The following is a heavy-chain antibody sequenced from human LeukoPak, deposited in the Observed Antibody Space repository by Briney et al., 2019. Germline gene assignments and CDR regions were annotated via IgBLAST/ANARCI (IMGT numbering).Heavy chain of an antibody. CDR1: GGSFSGYY. V-gene: IGHV4-34*01. CDR2: INHSGST. D-gene: IGHD2-2*01. J-gene: IGHJ6*03. CDR3: ARRYCSSTGCYGESRKYYMDV. Sequence: SSETLSLTCAVYGGSFSGYYWSWIRQPPGKGLEWIGEINHSGSTNYNPSLKSRVTISVDTSKNQFSLKLSSVTAADTAVYYCARRYCSSTGCYGESRKYYMDVWGKGTTVTVSS.